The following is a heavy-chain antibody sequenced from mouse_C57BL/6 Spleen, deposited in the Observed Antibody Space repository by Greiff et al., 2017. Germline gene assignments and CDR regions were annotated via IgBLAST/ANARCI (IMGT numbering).Heavy chain of an antibody. Sequence: QVQLQQSGAELARPGASVKMSCKASGYTFTSYTMHWVKQRPGQGLEWIGYINPSSGYTKYNQKFKDKATVTADKSSRTAYMQLSSLTSEDSAVYYCARGDSSGTWFAYWGQGTLVTVSA. CDR1: GYTFTSYT. CDR2: INPSSGYT. CDR3: ARGDSSGTWFAY. J-gene: IGHJ3*01. D-gene: IGHD3-2*02. V-gene: IGHV1-4*01.